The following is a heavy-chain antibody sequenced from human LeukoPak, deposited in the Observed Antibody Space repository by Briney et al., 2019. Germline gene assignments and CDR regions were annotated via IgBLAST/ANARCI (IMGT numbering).Heavy chain of an antibody. CDR2: IIPILGIA. CDR3: ARGAVGYYFDY. V-gene: IGHV1-69*04. Sequence: SVKVSCKASGGTFSSYAISWVRQAPGQGLEWMGRIIPILGIANYAQKFQGRVTITADKSTSTAYMELSSLRSEDTAVYYCARGAVGYYFDYWGQGTLVTVSS. D-gene: IGHD1-26*01. CDR1: GGTFSSYA. J-gene: IGHJ4*02.